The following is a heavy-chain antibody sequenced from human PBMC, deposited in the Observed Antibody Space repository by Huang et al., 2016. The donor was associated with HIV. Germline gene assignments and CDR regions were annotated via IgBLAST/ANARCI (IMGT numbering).Heavy chain of an antibody. J-gene: IGHJ4*02. V-gene: IGHV3-49*03. CDR2: IRSKAYGGTK. CDR3: TRDGSVVPAARFDY. CDR1: GFTFGDYA. D-gene: IGHD2-2*01. Sequence: EVQLVESGGNLVQPGRSLRLSCTAFGFTFGDYAMSWFRQAPGRVVEWVGFIRSKAYGGTKEYAASMKGRFTISRDDSKSIAYLQMNSLKTADTAVYYCTRDGSVVPAARFDYWGQGTLVTVSS.